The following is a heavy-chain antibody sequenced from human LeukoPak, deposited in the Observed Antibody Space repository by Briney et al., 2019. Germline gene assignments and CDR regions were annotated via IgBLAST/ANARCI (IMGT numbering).Heavy chain of an antibody. CDR3: AKESELLCGGWFDP. D-gene: IGHD2-2*01. CDR1: GFTFSSYA. CDR2: MSGGGGST. V-gene: IGHV3-23*01. J-gene: IGHJ5*02. Sequence: GGSLKLSCAASGFTFSSYAMSWVRQAPGKGLEWVSAMSGGGGSTYYADSVKGRFTISRDNSKSTLFLQMNSLRAEDTAVYYCAKESELLCGGWFDPWGQGTRVPFPS.